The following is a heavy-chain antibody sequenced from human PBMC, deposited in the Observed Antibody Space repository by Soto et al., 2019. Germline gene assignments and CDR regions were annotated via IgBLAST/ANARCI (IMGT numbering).Heavy chain of an antibody. CDR1: GFTFSSYG. V-gene: IGHV3-30*18. Sequence: GGSLRLSCAASGFTFSSYGMHWVRQAPGKGLEWVAVISYDGSNKYYADSVKGRFTISRDNSKNTLYLQMNSLRAEDTAVYYCAKEGIGYCSSTSCYVIDYWGQGTLVTVSS. D-gene: IGHD2-2*01. CDR3: AKEGIGYCSSTSCYVIDY. J-gene: IGHJ4*02. CDR2: ISYDGSNK.